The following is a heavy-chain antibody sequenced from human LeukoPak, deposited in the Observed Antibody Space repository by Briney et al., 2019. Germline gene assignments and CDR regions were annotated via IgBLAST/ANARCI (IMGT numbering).Heavy chain of an antibody. CDR2: FDPEDGET. D-gene: IGHD6-19*01. CDR3: ATEQPVAGTGGDAFDY. V-gene: IGHV1-24*01. CDR1: GYTLTELS. J-gene: IGHJ4*02. Sequence: ASVKVSCKVSGYTLTELSMHWVRQAPGKGLEWMGGFDPEDGETIYAQKFQGRVTMTEDTSTDTAYMELSSLRSEDTAVYYCATEQPVAGTGGDAFDYWGQGALVTVSS.